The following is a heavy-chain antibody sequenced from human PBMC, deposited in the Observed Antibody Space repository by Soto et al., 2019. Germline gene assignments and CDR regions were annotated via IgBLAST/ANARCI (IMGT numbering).Heavy chain of an antibody. D-gene: IGHD2-15*01. Sequence: QVQLVQSGAEVKKPGSSVKVSCKASGGTFSSDSFSWVRQAPGQGLEWMGGIIPMFDTPIYAQKFQDRVTITAYDSTSTAYMQLSSLRSGDTAVYYCARSGGLDRDFNYWGQGSLVTVSS. CDR3: ARSGGLDRDFNY. CDR2: IIPMFDTP. J-gene: IGHJ4*02. V-gene: IGHV1-69*12. CDR1: GGTFSSDS.